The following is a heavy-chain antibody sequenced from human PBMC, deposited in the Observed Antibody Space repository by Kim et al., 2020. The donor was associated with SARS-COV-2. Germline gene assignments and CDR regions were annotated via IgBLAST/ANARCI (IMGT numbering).Heavy chain of an antibody. J-gene: IGHJ4*02. D-gene: IGHD5-12*01. Sequence: VKGRITISRDNSKNTLYLQMNSLRAEDTAVYYCARNRRDGYKIRYYFDYWGQGTLVTVSS. CDR3: ARNRRDGYKIRYYFDY. V-gene: IGHV3-53*01.